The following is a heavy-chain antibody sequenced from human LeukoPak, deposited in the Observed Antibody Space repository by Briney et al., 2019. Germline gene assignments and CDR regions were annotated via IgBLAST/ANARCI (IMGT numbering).Heavy chain of an antibody. CDR1: GFPFSHAW. D-gene: IGHD4-23*01. V-gene: IGHV3-15*01. CDR3: ATDDVGGY. J-gene: IGHJ4*02. CDR2: LKRKTDGGTP. Sequence: GSLRLSCAASGFPFSHAWMHWVRQPPGKGLEWVGRLKRKTDGGTPDYAAPVKGRFTISGDDSRNTLYLQMNRLKTEDTAVYYCATDDVGGYWGQGTLVTVSS.